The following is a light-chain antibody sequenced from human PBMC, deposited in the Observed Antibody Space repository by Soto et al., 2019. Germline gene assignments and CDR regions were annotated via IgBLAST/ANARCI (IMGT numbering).Light chain of an antibody. CDR2: EGT. CDR3: CAYVGARSYV. CDR1: NNL. V-gene: IGLV2-23*01. Sequence: QSVLTQPASVSGSPGQSITISCTGTNNLVSWYQQHPGKAPKVVVYEGTKRPSGVSNRFSGSNSGGTASLTISGLQAKDEASYFCCAYVGARSYVFGPGTKVP. J-gene: IGLJ1*01.